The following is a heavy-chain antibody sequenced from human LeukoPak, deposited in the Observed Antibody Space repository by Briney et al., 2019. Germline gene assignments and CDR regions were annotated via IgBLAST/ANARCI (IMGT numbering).Heavy chain of an antibody. CDR2: IKEDGSEK. CDR1: GFTFSWYW. CDR3: ARGSSNSFDY. V-gene: IGHV3-7*01. D-gene: IGHD2-2*01. Sequence: PGGSVRLSCAASGFTFSWYWMNWVRQAPGKGLEWVANIKEDGSEKYYVDSVKGRFTISRDNAKNSLYLQMNSLRAEDTAVYYCARGSSNSFDYWGQGTPVTVSS. J-gene: IGHJ4*02.